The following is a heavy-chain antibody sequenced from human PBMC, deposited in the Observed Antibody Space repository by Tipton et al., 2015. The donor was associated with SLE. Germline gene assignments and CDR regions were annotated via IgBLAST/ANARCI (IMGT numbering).Heavy chain of an antibody. Sequence: SLRLSCAASGFNFSSYAMRWVRQAPGKGLEYVSTISGSGESTYYADSVKGRFTISRDNSKNTLYLQMNSLRVEDTAVYYCAKGGSRVYSSSWFDPWGQGTRVTVSP. CDR1: GFNFSSYA. D-gene: IGHD4-11*01. CDR3: AKGGSRVYSSSWFDP. CDR2: ISGSGEST. J-gene: IGHJ5*02. V-gene: IGHV3-23*01.